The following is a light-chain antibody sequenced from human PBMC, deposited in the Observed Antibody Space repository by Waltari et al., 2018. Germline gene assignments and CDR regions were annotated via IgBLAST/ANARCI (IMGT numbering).Light chain of an antibody. J-gene: IGLJ3*02. V-gene: IGLV1-51*01. Sequence: QSVLTPPPSVSAAPGQKATVNCSGSNFHIAKHFVSSYQQLPGTAPKLLIYDNVKRPSGTPDRFSGSKSGTSATLGIAGLQTEDEGDYYCVTWDVSLSAVVFGGGTKLTVL. CDR1: NFHIAKHF. CDR3: VTWDVSLSAVV. CDR2: DNV.